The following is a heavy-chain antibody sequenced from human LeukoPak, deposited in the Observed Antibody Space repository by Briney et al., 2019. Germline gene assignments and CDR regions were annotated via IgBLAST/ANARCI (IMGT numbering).Heavy chain of an antibody. CDR1: GGSFSDYY. V-gene: IGHV4-34*03. CDR3: SMVIKPPYYFDY. Sequence: SETLSLTCAVFGGSFSDYYWSWIRQSPGKGLEWIGEINYGGSTNYNPSLKSRVTISVETSKNQFSLKLNSVTAADTAIYYCSMVIKPPYYFDYWGQGALVTVSS. J-gene: IGHJ4*02. CDR2: INYGGST. D-gene: IGHD3-22*01.